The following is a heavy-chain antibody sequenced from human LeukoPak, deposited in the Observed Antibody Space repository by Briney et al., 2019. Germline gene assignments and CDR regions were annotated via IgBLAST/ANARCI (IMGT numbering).Heavy chain of an antibody. CDR2: IYYSGST. V-gene: IGHV4-59*01. CDR1: GGSISSYY. CDR3: ARVGTYYDFWSGHNNWFDP. Sequence: SSETLSLTCTVSGGSISSYYWSWIRQPPGKGLEWIGYIYYSGSTNYNPSLKSRVTISVDTSKNQFSLKLSSVTAADTAVYYCARVGTYYDFWSGHNNWFDPWGQGTLVTVSS. D-gene: IGHD3-3*01. J-gene: IGHJ5*02.